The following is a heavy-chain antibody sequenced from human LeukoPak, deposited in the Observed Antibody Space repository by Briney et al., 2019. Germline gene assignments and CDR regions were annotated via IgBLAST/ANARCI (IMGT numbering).Heavy chain of an antibody. J-gene: IGHJ4*02. CDR3: AKASRVRGVIMDVDY. D-gene: IGHD3-10*01. CDR1: GFTFSSYG. V-gene: IGHV3-23*01. CDR2: ISGSGGST. Sequence: QSGGSLRLSCAASGFTFSSYGMHWVRQAPGKGLEWVSAISGSGGSTYYADSVKGRFTISRDNSKNTLYLQMNSLRAEDTAVYYCAKASRVRGVIMDVDYWGQGTLVTVSS.